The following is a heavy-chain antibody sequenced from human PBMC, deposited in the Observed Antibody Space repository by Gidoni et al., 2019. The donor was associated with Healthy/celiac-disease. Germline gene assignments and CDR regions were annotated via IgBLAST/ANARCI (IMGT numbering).Heavy chain of an antibody. J-gene: IGHJ4*02. CDR3: ARDSSSWYFDY. CDR1: GDDAPINSAA. CDR2: TYYRSKWYN. Sequence: QVQLQQSGQGLVEHAQTVSLTSAFSGDDAPINSAAWHWIRQSPSRGLEWLGRTYYRSKWYNDYAVSVKSRITINPDTSKNQFSLQLSSETPEDTSVYYCARDSSSWYFDYWGQGTLVTVSS. V-gene: IGHV6-1*02. D-gene: IGHD6-13*01.